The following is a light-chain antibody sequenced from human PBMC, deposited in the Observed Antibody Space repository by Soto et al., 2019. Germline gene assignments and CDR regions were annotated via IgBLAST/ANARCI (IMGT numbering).Light chain of an antibody. CDR2: WAS. Sequence: DIVMTQSPDSLAVSLGERATINCKSSHMVLNIFNSEYKNWLGCYQQNPRQPPKLLIYWASTRVSGVPDRFGGSGSWTDFTLTISSLQAEVAAVYYCQQYYSTPLTFGGGTKVEIK. V-gene: IGKV4-1*01. CDR1: HMVLNIFNSEYKNW. J-gene: IGKJ4*01. CDR3: QQYYSTPLT.